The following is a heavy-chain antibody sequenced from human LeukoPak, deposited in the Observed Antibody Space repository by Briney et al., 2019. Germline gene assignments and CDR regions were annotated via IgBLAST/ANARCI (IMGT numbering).Heavy chain of an antibody. D-gene: IGHD5-18*01. V-gene: IGHV3-7*04. Sequence: GGSLRLSCVASGFIFISYWMSWVRQAPGKGLEWVANIKQDGREKYYVDSVKGRFTISRDNAKNSLYLQMSSLRAEDTAVYYCERDPYRYGAYGMDVWGQGTTVTVSS. J-gene: IGHJ6*02. CDR1: GFIFISYW. CDR3: ERDPYRYGAYGMDV. CDR2: IKQDGREK.